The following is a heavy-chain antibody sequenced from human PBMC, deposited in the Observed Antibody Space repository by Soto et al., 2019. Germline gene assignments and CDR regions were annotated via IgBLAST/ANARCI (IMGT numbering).Heavy chain of an antibody. J-gene: IGHJ3*02. CDR3: ATVRYFDWLLVPDAFDI. Sequence: EVQLVESGGGLVKPGGSLRLSCAASGFTFSSYSMNWVRQAPGKGLEWVSSISSSSSYIYYADSVKGRFTISRDNAKNSLYLEMNGLRAEDTAVYYCATVRYFDWLLVPDAFDIWGQGTMVTVSS. D-gene: IGHD3-9*01. CDR1: GFTFSSYS. V-gene: IGHV3-21*01. CDR2: ISSSSSYI.